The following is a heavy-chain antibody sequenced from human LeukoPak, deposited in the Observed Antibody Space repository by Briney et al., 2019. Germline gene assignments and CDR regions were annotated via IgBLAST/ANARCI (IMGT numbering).Heavy chain of an antibody. J-gene: IGHJ3*02. Sequence: PSETLSLTCTVSGGSISSYYWSWIRQPPGKGLEWIGYIYYSGSTNYNPSLKSRVTISVDTSKNQFSLKLSSVTAADTAVYYCARTYYDFWSGSHDAFDIWGQGTMVTVSS. D-gene: IGHD3-3*01. CDR1: GGSISSYY. CDR2: IYYSGST. CDR3: ARTYYDFWSGSHDAFDI. V-gene: IGHV4-59*01.